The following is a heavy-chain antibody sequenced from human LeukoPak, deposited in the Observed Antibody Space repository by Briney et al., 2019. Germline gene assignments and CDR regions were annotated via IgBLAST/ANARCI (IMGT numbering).Heavy chain of an antibody. V-gene: IGHV1-2*02. CDR1: GNTFTSSH. CDR3: ARVGPYYDFWSGYYFRDLNNWFDP. J-gene: IGHJ5*02. D-gene: IGHD3-3*01. Sequence: GASVKVSCKTSGNTFTSSHVHWLRQAPGQGLEWMGWINPNSGGTNYAQKFQGRVTMTRDTSISTAYMELSRLRSDDTAVYYCARVGPYYDFWSGYYFRDLNNWFDPWGQGTLVTVSS. CDR2: INPNSGGT.